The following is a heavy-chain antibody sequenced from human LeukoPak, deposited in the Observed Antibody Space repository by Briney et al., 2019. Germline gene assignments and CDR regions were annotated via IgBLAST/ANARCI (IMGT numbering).Heavy chain of an antibody. CDR3: ASEAFCAGGSCNVQRVAS. Sequence: ASVNVSCKASGYTFTAYYIHWVRQAPGQGLEWMGWIDTNTGATKYAQKFQGRVTITRDTSTGTAYMELSSLISGDTALYYCASEAFCAGGSCNVQRVASWGPGTLVTASS. J-gene: IGHJ4*02. D-gene: IGHD2-8*02. CDR2: IDTNTGAT. CDR1: GYTFTAYY. V-gene: IGHV1-2*02.